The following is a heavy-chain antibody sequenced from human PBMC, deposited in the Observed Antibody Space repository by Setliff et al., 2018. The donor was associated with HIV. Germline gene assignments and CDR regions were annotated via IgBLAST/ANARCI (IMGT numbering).Heavy chain of an antibody. J-gene: IGHJ4*02. CDR3: TTDGKGYYNFLSGYLAY. Sequence: GSLKISCRGFGYNFNNYWIDWVRQMPGKGLEWMGTIYPSDSDTKYNPSFQGHVSISADRSIGTTYLQWSSLRASDTAVYYCTTDGKGYYNFLSGYLAYWGQGTLVTVSS. D-gene: IGHD3-3*01. CDR1: GYNFNNYW. CDR2: IYPSDSDT. V-gene: IGHV5-51*01.